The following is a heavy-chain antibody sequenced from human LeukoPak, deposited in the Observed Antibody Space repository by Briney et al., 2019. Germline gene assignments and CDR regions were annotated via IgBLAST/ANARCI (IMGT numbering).Heavy chain of an antibody. V-gene: IGHV4-30-4*01. CDR2: IYYSGST. Sequence: SETLSLTCTVSGGSISSGDYYWSWIRQPPGKGLEWSGYIYYSGSTYYNPSLKSRVTISVDTSKNQFSLKLSSVTAADTAVYYCATRLLLWFGELEWFDPWGQGTLVTVSS. CDR1: GGSISSGDYY. D-gene: IGHD3-10*01. CDR3: ATRLLLWFGELEWFDP. J-gene: IGHJ5*02.